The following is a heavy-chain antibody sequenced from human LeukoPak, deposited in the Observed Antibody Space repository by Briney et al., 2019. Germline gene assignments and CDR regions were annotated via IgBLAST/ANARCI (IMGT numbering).Heavy chain of an antibody. D-gene: IGHD6-6*01. Sequence: GGSLRLSCAASGFTFSSYGMHWVRQAPGKGLEWVAVIWYDGGNKYYADSVKGRFTISRDNSKNTLYLQMNSLRAEDTAVYYCARDEYSSSLDYWGQGTLVTVSS. CDR3: ARDEYSSSLDY. CDR1: GFTFSSYG. CDR2: IWYDGGNK. J-gene: IGHJ4*02. V-gene: IGHV3-33*01.